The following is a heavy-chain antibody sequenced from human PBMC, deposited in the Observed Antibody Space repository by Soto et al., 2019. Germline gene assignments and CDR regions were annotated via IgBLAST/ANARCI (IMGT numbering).Heavy chain of an antibody. D-gene: IGHD1-1*01. CDR1: GFTFSSYA. J-gene: IGHJ4*02. CDR3: AKEQLERHFGFDY. V-gene: IGHV3-23*01. Sequence: PGGSLRLSCAASGFTFSSYAMSWVRQAPGKGLEWVSGISNSGDGTYYPNSVKGRFTISRDNSKNTLYLQMNSLRVEDTAIYYCAKEQLERHFGFDYWGQGTLVTVSS. CDR2: ISNSGDGT.